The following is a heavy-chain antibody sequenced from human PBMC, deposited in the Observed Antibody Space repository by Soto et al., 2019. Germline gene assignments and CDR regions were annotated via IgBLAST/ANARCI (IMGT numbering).Heavy chain of an antibody. Sequence: PSETLSLTCTVSGGSISNFYWSWIRQPAGKVLEWVGRIYVSGSTSYNPSLKSRVTMSADTSKNQFSLKLSSVTAADTAVYYCARGFVDPYNWFDPWGQGTLVTVSS. CDR1: GGSISNFY. CDR2: IYVSGST. J-gene: IGHJ5*02. D-gene: IGHD5-12*01. V-gene: IGHV4-4*07. CDR3: ARGFVDPYNWFDP.